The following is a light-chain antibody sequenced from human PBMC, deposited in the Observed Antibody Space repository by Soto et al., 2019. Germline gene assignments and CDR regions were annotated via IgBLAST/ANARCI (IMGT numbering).Light chain of an antibody. V-gene: IGKV1-13*02. CDR2: DAS. J-gene: IGKJ4*01. CDR3: QQFSSYPPLT. Sequence: AIQLTQSPSSLSASVGDRVTITCRASQDISSALAWYQQKPGKPPKLLIFDASTLEIGVSSRFSGSGSVTDFTLTITSLQPEDFATYYCQQFSSYPPLTFGGGTKVEIK. CDR1: QDISSA.